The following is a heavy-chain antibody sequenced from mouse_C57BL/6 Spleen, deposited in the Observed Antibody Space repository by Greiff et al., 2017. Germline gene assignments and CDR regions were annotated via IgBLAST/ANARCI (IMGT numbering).Heavy chain of an antibody. J-gene: IGHJ4*01. CDR2: IYPGDGDT. Sequence: QVQLQQSGPELVKPGASVKISCKASGYAFSSSWMNWVKQRPGKGLEWIGRIYPGDGDTNYNGKFKGKATLTADKSSSTAYMQLSRLTSEDSAVYFCARSGHLLYYAMDYWGQGTSVTVSS. CDR1: GYAFSSSW. V-gene: IGHV1-82*01. D-gene: IGHD2-1*01. CDR3: ARSGHLLYYAMDY.